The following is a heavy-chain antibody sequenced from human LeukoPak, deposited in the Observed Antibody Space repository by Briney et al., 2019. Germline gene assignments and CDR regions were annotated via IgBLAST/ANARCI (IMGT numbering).Heavy chain of an antibody. CDR1: GYTFTSYG. CDR3: ARGPYYYDSSGYYNFDY. D-gene: IGHD3-22*01. V-gene: IGHV1-18*01. CDR2: ISAYNGNT. J-gene: IGHJ4*02. Sequence: ASVKVSCKASGYTFTSYGISWVRQAPGHGLEWMGLISAYNGNTNYAQKLQGRVTMTTDTSTSTAYMELRSLRSDDTAVYYCARGPYYYDSSGYYNFDYWGQGTLVTVSS.